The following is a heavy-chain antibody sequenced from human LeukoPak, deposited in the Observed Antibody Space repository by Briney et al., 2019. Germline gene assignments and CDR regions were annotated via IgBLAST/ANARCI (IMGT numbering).Heavy chain of an antibody. Sequence: SETLSLTCTVSGGSMSSYYWTWIRQPPGKGLEWIGYIYYSGSTNSNPSLKSRVTISVDTSKNQFSLRLSSVTAADTAVYYCARRGQWLVLEGYYYGMDVWGQGTTVTVSS. CDR2: IYYSGST. CDR3: ARRGQWLVLEGYYYGMDV. V-gene: IGHV4-59*12. J-gene: IGHJ6*02. CDR1: GGSMSSYY. D-gene: IGHD6-19*01.